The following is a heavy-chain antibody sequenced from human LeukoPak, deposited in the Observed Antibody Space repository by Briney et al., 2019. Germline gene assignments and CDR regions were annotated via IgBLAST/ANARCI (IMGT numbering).Heavy chain of an antibody. D-gene: IGHD2-2*01. J-gene: IGHJ4*02. Sequence: GASVKVSCKASGSTFTNYGISWVRQAPGQGLEWMGWISAYNGNTNYAQKLQGRVTMTTDTSTSTAYMEVRSLRSDDTAVYYCARMEDFVVVKPFDYWGQGTLVTVSS. CDR3: ARMEDFVVVKPFDY. CDR1: GSTFTNYG. V-gene: IGHV1-18*01. CDR2: ISAYNGNT.